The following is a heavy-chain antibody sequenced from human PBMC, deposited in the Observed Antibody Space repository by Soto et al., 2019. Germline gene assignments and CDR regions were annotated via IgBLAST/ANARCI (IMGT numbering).Heavy chain of an antibody. D-gene: IGHD3-22*01. Sequence: QVQLVQSGAEVKKPGSSVKVSCKASGGTFSSYAISWVRQAPGQGLEWMGGIIPIFGTANYAQKFQGRVKSTADKSTRTAYMELSSLRSEETAVYYCARWKYYDSSGMPEVRAVDLWGQGTMVTVSS. V-gene: IGHV1-69*06. CDR3: ARWKYYDSSGMPEVRAVDL. CDR2: IIPIFGTA. CDR1: GGTFSSYA. J-gene: IGHJ3*01.